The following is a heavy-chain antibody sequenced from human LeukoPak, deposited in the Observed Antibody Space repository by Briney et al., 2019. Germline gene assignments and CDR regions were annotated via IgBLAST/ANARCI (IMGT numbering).Heavy chain of an antibody. D-gene: IGHD6-19*01. J-gene: IGHJ5*02. CDR2: IYYSGST. CDR1: GGSISSYY. V-gene: IGHV4-59*08. Sequence: SETLSLTCTVSGGSISSYYMSWIRQPPGKGLEWIGYIYYSGSTNYNPSLKSRVTISVDTSKNQFSLKLSSVTAADTAVYYCARQIAVAAQFDPWGQGTLVTVSS. CDR3: ARQIAVAAQFDP.